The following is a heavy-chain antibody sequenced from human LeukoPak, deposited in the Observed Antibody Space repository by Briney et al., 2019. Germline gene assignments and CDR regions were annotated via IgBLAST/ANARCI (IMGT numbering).Heavy chain of an antibody. CDR3: ARTPLMVRGVNWFDP. CDR2: MNPNSGNT. D-gene: IGHD3-10*01. J-gene: IGHJ5*02. V-gene: IGHV1-8*01. CDR1: GYTFTSYD. Sequence: ASVKVSCKASGYTFTSYDINCVRQATGQGLEWMGWMNPNSGNTGYAQKFQGRVTMTRNTSISTAYMELSRLRSDDTAVYYCARTPLMVRGVNWFDPWGQGTLVTVSS.